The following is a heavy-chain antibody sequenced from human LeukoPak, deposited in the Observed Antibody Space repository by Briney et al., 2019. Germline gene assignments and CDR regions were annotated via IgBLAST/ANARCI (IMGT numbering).Heavy chain of an antibody. D-gene: IGHD1-26*01. CDR1: GGSISNYY. V-gene: IGHV4-59*01. J-gene: IGHJ1*01. CDR2: IYYSGST. CDR3: ARALSGTYGLFQH. Sequence: PSETLSLTCTVSGGSISNYYWSWIRQPPGKGLEWIGYIYYSGSTYYNPSLRGRVTISVDTSKNQFSLNLNSVTAADTAVYYCARALSGTYGLFQHWGQGTLVTVS.